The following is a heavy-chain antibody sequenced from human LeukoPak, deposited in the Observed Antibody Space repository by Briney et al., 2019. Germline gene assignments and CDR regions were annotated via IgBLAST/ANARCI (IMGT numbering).Heavy chain of an antibody. CDR1: GYTFTNYW. J-gene: IGHJ4*02. CDR3: ARRPLRSSGYYFDY. CDR2: IYPGDSDT. Sequence: GASLQISCKCSGYTFTNYWIGWVRQLPGKGLEYMGIIYPGDSDTTYSPSFQGQVTISVDKSISTAYLQWSSLKASDTAMYYCARRPLRSSGYYFDYWGQGTVVTVSS. V-gene: IGHV5-51*01. D-gene: IGHD3-22*01.